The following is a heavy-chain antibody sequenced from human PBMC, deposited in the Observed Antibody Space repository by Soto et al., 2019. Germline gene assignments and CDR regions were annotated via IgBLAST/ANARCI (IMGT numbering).Heavy chain of an antibody. CDR2: IGPDGSIT. V-gene: IGHV3-74*01. J-gene: IGHJ3*02. CDR1: GFSFSNHW. D-gene: IGHD6-6*01. Sequence: EVQLVESGGGLAQPGGSLRLSCAASGFSFSNHWIHWVRQAPGQGLESITRIGPDGSITDYAGSVRGRFTISRDNAKDTLYLQMSSLRVEDTAVYYCARPRSKSSSGFDIWGQGTTVTVSS. CDR3: ARPRSKSSSGFDI.